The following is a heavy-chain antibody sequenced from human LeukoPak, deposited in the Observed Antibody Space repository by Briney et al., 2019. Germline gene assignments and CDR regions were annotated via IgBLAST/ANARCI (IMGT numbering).Heavy chain of an antibody. Sequence: PGGSLRLSCAASRFTFSSYAMTWVRQAPGKGLEWVANMKQDGSEKYYVDSVKGRFTISRDNAKNSLYLQMNSLRAEDTAVYYCARQWLVLRGWGQGTLVTVSS. CDR2: MKQDGSEK. V-gene: IGHV3-7*01. CDR1: RFTFSSYA. J-gene: IGHJ4*02. CDR3: ARQWLVLRG. D-gene: IGHD6-19*01.